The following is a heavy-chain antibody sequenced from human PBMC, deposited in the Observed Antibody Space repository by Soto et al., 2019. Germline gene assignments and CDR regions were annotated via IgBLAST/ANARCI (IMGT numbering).Heavy chain of an antibody. CDR2: ISSSSSYT. D-gene: IGHD4-17*01. CDR1: GFTFSDYS. Sequence: QVQLVESGGGLVKPGGSLRLSCAASGFTFSDYSMSWIRQAPGKGLEWVSYISSSSSYTNYADSVKGRFTISRDNAKNSLYLQMNSLRAEDAAVYYCARDSVYYGGYELTYFDYWGQGTLVTVSS. J-gene: IGHJ4*02. CDR3: ARDSVYYGGYELTYFDY. V-gene: IGHV3-11*05.